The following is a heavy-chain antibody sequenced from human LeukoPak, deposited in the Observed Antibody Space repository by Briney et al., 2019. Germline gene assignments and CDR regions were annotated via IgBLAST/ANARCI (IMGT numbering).Heavy chain of an antibody. Sequence: GGSLRLSCAASGFTFRSYGMHWVRQAPGKGLQWVAVIWYDGSNKIYADSVKGRFTISRDNSKNTLYLQVNSLRVEDTAVYYCAKVKEIQLWSQPFDYWGQGTLVTVSS. CDR1: GFTFRSYG. V-gene: IGHV3-33*06. D-gene: IGHD5-18*01. CDR2: IWYDGSNK. CDR3: AKVKEIQLWSQPFDY. J-gene: IGHJ4*02.